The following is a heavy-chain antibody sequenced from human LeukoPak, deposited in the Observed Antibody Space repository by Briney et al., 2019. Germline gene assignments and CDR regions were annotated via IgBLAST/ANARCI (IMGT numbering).Heavy chain of an antibody. CDR3: AKGRYSNVRLDY. J-gene: IGHJ4*02. CDR2: IRYDGSNK. CDR1: GFTFSSYG. D-gene: IGHD4-11*01. Sequence: PGGSLRLSCAASGFTFSSYGMHWVRRAPGKGLEWVAFIRYDGSNKYYADSVKGRFTISRDNSKNTLYLQMNSLRAEDTAVYYCAKGRYSNVRLDYWGQGTLVTVSS. V-gene: IGHV3-30*02.